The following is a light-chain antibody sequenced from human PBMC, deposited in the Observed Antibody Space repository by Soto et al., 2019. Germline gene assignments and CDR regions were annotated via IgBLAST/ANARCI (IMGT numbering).Light chain of an antibody. CDR3: HQYHNWPPYT. CDR1: QSVSTN. J-gene: IGKJ2*01. V-gene: IGKV3-15*01. CDR2: GAS. Sequence: EIVMTQSPATLSVSPGERATLSCRASQSVSTNLAWYQQKPGQAPRLLMYGASTRAPGIPASFSGSVSGTEFTLTIISLQYEDFAVSYCHQYHNWPPYTFGQGTKLEIK.